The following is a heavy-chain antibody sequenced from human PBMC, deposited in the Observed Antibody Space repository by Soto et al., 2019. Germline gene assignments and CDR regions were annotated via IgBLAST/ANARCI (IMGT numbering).Heavy chain of an antibody. CDR3: AGIAVAGLVY. D-gene: IGHD6-19*01. CDR1: GDSVCSNSAA. CDR2: TYYRSKWYN. V-gene: IGHV6-1*01. Sequence: SQTLSLTWAISGDSVCSNSAAWNWIRQSPSRGLEWLGRTYYRSKWYNDYAVSVKSRITMNPDTSKNQFSLQLNSVTPEDTAVYYCAGIAVAGLVYWGQGTLVTVSS. J-gene: IGHJ4*02.